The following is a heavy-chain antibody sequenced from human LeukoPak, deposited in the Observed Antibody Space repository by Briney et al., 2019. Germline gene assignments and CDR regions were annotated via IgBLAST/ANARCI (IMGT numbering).Heavy chain of an antibody. V-gene: IGHV4-61*10. J-gene: IGHJ4*02. CDR1: GASVATGDYY. Sequence: SETLSLTCTVSGASVATGDYYWTWIRQPAGKTLEWIGRIYSSGYTVYSPSLKSRVTISLDTSKNQFSLKLSSVTAADTAVYYCARAPYSSYGDYWGQGTLVTVAS. D-gene: IGHD3-22*01. CDR3: ARAPYSSYGDY. CDR2: IYSSGYT.